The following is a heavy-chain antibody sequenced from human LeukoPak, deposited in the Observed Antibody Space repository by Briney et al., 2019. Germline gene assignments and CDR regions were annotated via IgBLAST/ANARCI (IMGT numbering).Heavy chain of an antibody. D-gene: IGHD2-21*02. CDR3: ASRRILVTAPRHAFDI. Sequence: PSETLSLTCTVSGGSISSSSNYWGWIRQPPGKGLEWIGSIYYSGSTYYNPSLKSRVTISVDTSKNKFSLKLSSVTAADTAVYYCASRRILVTAPRHAFDIWGQGTMVTVSS. CDR1: GGSISSSSNY. V-gene: IGHV4-39*07. CDR2: IYYSGST. J-gene: IGHJ3*02.